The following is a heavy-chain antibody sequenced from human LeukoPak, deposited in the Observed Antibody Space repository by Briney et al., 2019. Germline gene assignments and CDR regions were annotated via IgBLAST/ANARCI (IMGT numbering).Heavy chain of an antibody. V-gene: IGHV3-33*06. D-gene: IGHD1-26*01. J-gene: IGHJ4*02. Sequence: GRSLRLSCAASGFTFSSYGMHWVRQAPGKGLEWVAVIWYDGSNKYYADSVKGRFTISRDNSKNTLYLQMNSLRAEDTAVCYCAKDLYSGSYLNPFDYWGQGTLVTVSS. CDR3: AKDLYSGSYLNPFDY. CDR1: GFTFSSYG. CDR2: IWYDGSNK.